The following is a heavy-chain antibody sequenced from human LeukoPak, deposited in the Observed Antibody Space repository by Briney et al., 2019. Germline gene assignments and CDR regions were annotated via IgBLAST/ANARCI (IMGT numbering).Heavy chain of an antibody. CDR3: ATDYVFGAGSAFDI. CDR2: FDPEDGET. CDR1: GYTLTELS. D-gene: IGHD3-10*02. J-gene: IGHJ3*02. Sequence: ASVTVSCKVSGYTLTELSIHWVRQAPGKGLEWMGGFDPEDGETIYAQKFQGRVTMTEDTSTDTAYMELSSLRSEDTAVYYCATDYVFGAGSAFDIWGQGTMVTVSS. V-gene: IGHV1-24*01.